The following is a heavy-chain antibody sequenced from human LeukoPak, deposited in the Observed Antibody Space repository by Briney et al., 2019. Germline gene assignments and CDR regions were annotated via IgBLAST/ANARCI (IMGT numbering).Heavy chain of an antibody. CDR3: ARARGWYVLDY. Sequence: PSETLSLTSTVSGGSVSSGSYHWSWIRQSPGKGPEWIGYNSNSGSTNYNPSLKSRVTISLDTSKNQFSLKLISVTAADTAVYYCARARGWYVLDYWGQGTLVTVSS. CDR2: NSNSGST. J-gene: IGHJ4*02. V-gene: IGHV4-61*01. CDR1: GGSVSSGSYH. D-gene: IGHD6-19*01.